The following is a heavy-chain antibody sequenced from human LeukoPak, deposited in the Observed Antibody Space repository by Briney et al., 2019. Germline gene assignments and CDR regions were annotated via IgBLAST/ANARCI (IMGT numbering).Heavy chain of an antibody. V-gene: IGHV4-34*01. CDR1: GGSFSGYY. CDR2: INHSGST. J-gene: IGHJ4*02. D-gene: IGHD3-22*01. CDR3: ARGGYYYDSSGYYYDY. Sequence: SETLSLTCAVYGGSFSGYYWSWIRQPPGKGLEWIGEINHSGSTNYNPCLKSRVTISVDTSKNQFSLKLSSVTAADMAVYYCARGGYYYDSSGYYYDYWGQGTLVTVSS.